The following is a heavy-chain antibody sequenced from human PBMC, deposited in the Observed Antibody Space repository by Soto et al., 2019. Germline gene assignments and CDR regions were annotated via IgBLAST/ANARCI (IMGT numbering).Heavy chain of an antibody. CDR3: ATTYIWGSYRSEYYFDY. CDR2: ISYDGSNK. D-gene: IGHD3-16*02. CDR1: GFTFSSYG. V-gene: IGHV3-30*03. Sequence: PAGSLRLSCAASGFTFSSYGMHWVRQAPGKGLEWVAVISYDGSNKYYADSVKGRFTISRDNSKNTLYLQMNSLRAEDTAVYYCATTYIWGSYRSEYYFDYWGQGT. J-gene: IGHJ4*02.